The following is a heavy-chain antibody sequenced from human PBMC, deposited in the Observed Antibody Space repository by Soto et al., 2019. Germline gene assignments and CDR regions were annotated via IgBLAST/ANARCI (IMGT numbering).Heavy chain of an antibody. CDR1: GVSLSTSGVG. Sequence: QITLKESGPTLVKPTQTLTLTCTISGVSLSTSGVGVGWIRQPPGKALEWLAFIYWNDDKRYSPSLKSRLTITKDTSKNQVVLRLTDMDPVDTARYYCAHCCGYEILHYWGQGTLVTVSS. D-gene: IGHD5-12*01. V-gene: IGHV2-5*01. CDR3: AHCCGYEILHY. J-gene: IGHJ4*02. CDR2: IYWNDDK.